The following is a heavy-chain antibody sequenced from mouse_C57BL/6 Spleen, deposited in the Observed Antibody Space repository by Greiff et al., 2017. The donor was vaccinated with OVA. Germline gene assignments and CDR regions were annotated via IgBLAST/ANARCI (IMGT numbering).Heavy chain of an antibody. D-gene: IGHD1-1*01. CDR3: ARDGSSYDYFDY. Sequence: QVTLKESGPGILQSSQSLSLTCSFSGFSLTTSGMGVSWIRQPSGKGLEWLAHIYWDDDKRYNPSLKSRLTISKDTSSNQVFLNITIVDTADTATYYCARDGSSYDYFDYWGQGTTLTVSS. J-gene: IGHJ2*01. CDR2: IYWDDDK. V-gene: IGHV8-12*01. CDR1: GFSLTTSGMG.